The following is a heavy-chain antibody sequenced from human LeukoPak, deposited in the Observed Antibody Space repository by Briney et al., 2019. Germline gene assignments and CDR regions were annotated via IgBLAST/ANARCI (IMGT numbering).Heavy chain of an antibody. CDR3: ARGLNDSWTGENY. CDR2: IYYSGST. J-gene: IGHJ4*02. V-gene: IGHV4-59*12. CDR1: GVSISSYY. Sequence: PSETLSLTCTVSGVSISSYYWSWIRQPPGKGLEWIGYIYYSGSTNYNPSLKSRVTISVDTSKNQFSLKLSSVTAADTAVYYCARGLNDSWTGENYWGQGTLVTVSS. D-gene: IGHD3-3*01.